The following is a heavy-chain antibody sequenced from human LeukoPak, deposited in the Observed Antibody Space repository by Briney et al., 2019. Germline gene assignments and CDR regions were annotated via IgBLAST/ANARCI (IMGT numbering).Heavy chain of an antibody. CDR3: AKVRWGSDNALDS. D-gene: IGHD3-16*01. CDR1: GFQFHSYA. J-gene: IGHJ4*02. Sequence: PGGSLRLSCTASGFQFHSYAMHWVRQAPGKGLEWVAFIRYDGSNKYYADSVKGRFTISRDNSKNTLYLQMNNLRAEDTAVYYCAKVRWGSDNALDSWGQGTLVTGSS. CDR2: IRYDGSNK. V-gene: IGHV3-30*02.